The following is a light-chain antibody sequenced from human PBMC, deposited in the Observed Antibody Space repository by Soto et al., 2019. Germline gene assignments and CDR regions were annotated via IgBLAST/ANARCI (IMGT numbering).Light chain of an antibody. Sequence: QSVLTKPASVSGSPGQSITISCTGTSSDVGGYNYVSWYQQHPGKAPKLMIYEVSNRPSGVSNRFSGSKSGNTASLTISGLQAEDEADYYCSSYTSSSTLVFGTGNKLTVL. CDR3: SSYTSSSTLV. V-gene: IGLV2-14*01. CDR2: EVS. J-gene: IGLJ1*01. CDR1: SSDVGGYNY.